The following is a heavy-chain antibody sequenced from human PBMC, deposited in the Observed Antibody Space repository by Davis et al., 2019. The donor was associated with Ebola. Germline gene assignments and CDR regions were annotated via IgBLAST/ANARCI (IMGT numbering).Heavy chain of an antibody. CDR1: GYTFTGYY. CDR3: ATWGVWVGEFYYYYGMDV. J-gene: IGHJ6*02. CDR2: IIPIFGTA. D-gene: IGHD1-26*01. V-gene: IGHV1-69*13. Sequence: SVKVSCKASGYTFTGYYMHWVRQAPGQGLEWMGGIIPIFGTANYAQKFQGRVTITADESTSTAYMELSSLRSEDTAVYYCATWGVWVGEFYYYYGMDVWGQGTTVTVSS.